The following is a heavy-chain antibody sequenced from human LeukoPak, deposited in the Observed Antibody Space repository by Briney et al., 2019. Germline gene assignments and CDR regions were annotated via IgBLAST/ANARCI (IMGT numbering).Heavy chain of an antibody. D-gene: IGHD2-21*01. J-gene: IGHJ4*02. CDR3: ARDAGGDFDY. CDR2: TFHSGSP. CDR1: GYSISSGYY. V-gene: IGHV4-38-2*02. Sequence: PSETLSLTGNVSGYSISSGYYWGWIRQPPGEALEWIGTTFHSGSPNYNPSLKSRVTSSIDTSKNQFSLKLSSVTAADTAFYYCARDAGGDFDYWGQGTLVTVSS.